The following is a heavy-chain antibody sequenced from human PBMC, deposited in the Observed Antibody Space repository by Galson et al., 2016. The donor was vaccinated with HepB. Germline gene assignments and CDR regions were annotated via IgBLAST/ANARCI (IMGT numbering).Heavy chain of an antibody. V-gene: IGHV4-59*01. CDR1: GDSLNSSY. CDR3: ARGPWVADNYYFDS. J-gene: IGHJ4*02. Sequence: ETLSLTCTVSGDSLNSSYWSWIRQSPGKGLEWIGYIYYSGSNKYSSSLKTRVTISVDTSKNHFSLRLNSVSAPDTAIYYCARGPWVADNYYFDSWGQGTLVTVSS. CDR2: IYYSGSN. D-gene: IGHD6-19*01.